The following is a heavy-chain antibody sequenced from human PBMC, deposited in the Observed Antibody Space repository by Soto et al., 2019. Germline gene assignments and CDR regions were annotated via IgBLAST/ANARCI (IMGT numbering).Heavy chain of an antibody. V-gene: IGHV1-58*01. CDR3: ATANNTRPFDY. D-gene: IGHD2-15*01. CDR1: GFTFADSA. CDR2: IIVDSGST. Sequence: SVKVSCKASGFTFADSAVQWVRQARGQSLEWIGRIIVDSGSTKSAEKFTERVSMSWDMSTSTAFMELRSLSSDDTAVYYCATANNTRPFDYWGLGTLVTVSS. J-gene: IGHJ4*02.